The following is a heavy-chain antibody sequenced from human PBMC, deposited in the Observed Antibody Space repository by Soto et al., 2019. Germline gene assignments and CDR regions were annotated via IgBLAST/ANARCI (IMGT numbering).Heavy chain of an antibody. J-gene: IGHJ5*02. CDR2: VNHTGSP. CDR1: RGSFNKYY. Sequence: PSEALSLTCEVSRGSFNKYYWTRIRQPPGKGLEWIGEVNHTGSPNYNPSLKSRVTITVHASKKQFSLRLSSVTAADTAVYYCASQVGVPSNWVGVAWGQGSPVTVSS. D-gene: IGHD6-13*01. CDR3: ASQVGVPSNWVGVA. V-gene: IGHV4-34*01.